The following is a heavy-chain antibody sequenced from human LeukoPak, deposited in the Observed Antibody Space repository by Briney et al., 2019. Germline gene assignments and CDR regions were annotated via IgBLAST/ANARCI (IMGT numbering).Heavy chain of an antibody. V-gene: IGHV1-24*01. D-gene: IGHD6-19*01. CDR3: ATHSGWYPYYFDY. CDR2: FDPEDGET. CDR1: GYTLTELS. Sequence: ASVKVSCKVSGYTLTELSMHWVRQAPGKGLEWMGGFDPEDGETIYAQKFQGRVTVTEDTSTDTAYMELSSLRSEDMAVYYCATHSGWYPYYFDYWGQGTLVTVSS. J-gene: IGHJ4*02.